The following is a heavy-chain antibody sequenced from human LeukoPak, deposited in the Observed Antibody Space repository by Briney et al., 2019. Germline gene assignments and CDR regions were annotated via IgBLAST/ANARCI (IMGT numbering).Heavy chain of an antibody. CDR1: GDSVSSNSVT. J-gene: IGHJ6*02. Sequence: SQTLSLTCAISGDSVSSNSVTWNWIRQSPSRGLEWLGRTHRSTWYNDYAVSVRGRITVNPDTSKNQFSLHLNSVTPEDTAVYYCARVGGSYSYGMDVWGQGTTVTVSS. D-gene: IGHD5-12*01. CDR3: ARVGGSYSYGMDV. CDR2: THRSTWYN. V-gene: IGHV6-1*01.